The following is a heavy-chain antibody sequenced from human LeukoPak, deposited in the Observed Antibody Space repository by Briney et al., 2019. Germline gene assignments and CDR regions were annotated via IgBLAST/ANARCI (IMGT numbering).Heavy chain of an antibody. D-gene: IGHD2/OR15-2a*01. V-gene: IGHV1-46*01. CDR3: ARDNSRSEGGMTFWWFDL. J-gene: IGHJ5*02. CDR1: GFTFTTHW. Sequence: ASVKVSCKASGFTFTTHWMHWVRQAPGQGLEWMGVINPSGSATIYTQNFQGRVTMTRDTSTSTVYMELSSLRSEDTAIYYCARDNSRSEGGMTFWWFDLWGQGTLVTVSS. CDR2: INPSGSAT.